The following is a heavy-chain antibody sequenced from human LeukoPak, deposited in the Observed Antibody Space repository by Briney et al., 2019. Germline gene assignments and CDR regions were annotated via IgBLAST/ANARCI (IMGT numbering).Heavy chain of an antibody. Sequence: GGSLRLSCAASGFTFSDHYIDWVRQAPGKGLEWISYISSSGKTIYYADSVKGRFSISRDNAKNSLYLQMNSLRADDTAVYYCARGGEALAEYFQHWGQGTLVTVSS. V-gene: IGHV3-11*01. CDR1: GFTFSDHY. CDR2: ISSSGKTI. D-gene: IGHD4-17*01. J-gene: IGHJ1*01. CDR3: ARGGEALAEYFQH.